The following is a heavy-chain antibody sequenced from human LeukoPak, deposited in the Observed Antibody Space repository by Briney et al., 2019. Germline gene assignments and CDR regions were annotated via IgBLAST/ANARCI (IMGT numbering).Heavy chain of an antibody. CDR2: ISSSGSTI. CDR3: ARVRLPTRYYYDSSGYYFDY. D-gene: IGHD3-22*01. J-gene: IGHJ4*02. Sequence: GGSLRLSCAASGFTFSDYYMSWIRQAPGKGLEWVSCISSSGSTIYYADSVKGRFTISRDNAKNSLYLQMNSLRAEDTAVYYCARVRLPTRYYYDSSGYYFDYWGQGTLVTVSS. V-gene: IGHV3-11*01. CDR1: GFTFSDYY.